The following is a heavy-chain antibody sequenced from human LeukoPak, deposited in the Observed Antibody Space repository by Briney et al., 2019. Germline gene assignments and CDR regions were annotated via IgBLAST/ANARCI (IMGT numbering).Heavy chain of an antibody. Sequence: PSETLSLTCTVSGGSISSGSYYWSWIRQPPGKGLEWIGSIYHSGSTYYNPSLKSRVTISVDTSKNQFSLKLSSVTAADTAVYYCARRRADAFDIWGQGTMVTVSS. CDR1: GGSISSGSYY. D-gene: IGHD3-10*01. CDR2: IYHSGST. CDR3: ARRRADAFDI. V-gene: IGHV4-39*07. J-gene: IGHJ3*02.